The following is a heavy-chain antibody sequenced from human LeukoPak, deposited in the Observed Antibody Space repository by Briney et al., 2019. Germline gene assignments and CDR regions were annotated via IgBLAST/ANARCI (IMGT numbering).Heavy chain of an antibody. D-gene: IGHD6-6*01. CDR3: AKVDSSSYYFEY. J-gene: IGHJ4*02. V-gene: IGHV3-7*01. CDR1: RFTFSNHW. CDR2: IKQDGSEK. Sequence: GGSLRLSCAASRFTFSNHWMHWVRQAPGKGLEWVAHIKQDGSEKNYVDSVEGRFTISRDNAKNSVYLQMNSLRAEDTAVYYCAKVDSSSYYFEYWGQGTLVTVSS.